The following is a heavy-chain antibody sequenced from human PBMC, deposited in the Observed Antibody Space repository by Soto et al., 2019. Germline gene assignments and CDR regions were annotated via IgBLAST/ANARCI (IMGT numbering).Heavy chain of an antibody. CDR3: VRNWRYYGGDYYYGMDA. Sequence: ITLKESGPTLVKPTQTLTLTCTFSGFSLNTGGVGVGWVPQPRGKAMEWLALIYWDDDERYRPSLRSRLNITKDTINNQVVLTMTNMDPEDTATYYCVRNWRYYGGDYYYGMDAWGQGTTVTVSS. CDR2: IYWDDDE. CDR1: GFSLNTGGVG. D-gene: IGHD3-10*01. J-gene: IGHJ6*02. V-gene: IGHV2-5*02.